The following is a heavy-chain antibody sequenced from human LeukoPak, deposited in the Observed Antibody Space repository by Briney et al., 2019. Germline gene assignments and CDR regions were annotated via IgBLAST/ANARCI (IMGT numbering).Heavy chain of an antibody. Sequence: GGSLRLSCAASGFTFSSYAMSWVRQVPGKGLEWVSAISGSGGSTYYADSVKGRFTISRDNSKNTLYLQMNSLRAEDTAVYYCAKAREWELLGGFDYWGQGTLVTVSS. D-gene: IGHD1-26*01. CDR1: GFTFSSYA. V-gene: IGHV3-23*01. CDR2: ISGSGGST. J-gene: IGHJ4*02. CDR3: AKAREWELLGGFDY.